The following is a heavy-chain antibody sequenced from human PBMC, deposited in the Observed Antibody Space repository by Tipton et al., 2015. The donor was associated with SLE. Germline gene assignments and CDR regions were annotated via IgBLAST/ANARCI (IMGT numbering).Heavy chain of an antibody. J-gene: IGHJ5*01. CDR3: ARETGTYYSTWFDS. CDR1: GASMNSGSYS. V-gene: IGHV4-61*09. Sequence: TLSLTCSVSGASMNSGSYSWHWIRQPAGKALQWLGHIDSSGSTYYNPSLRSRVSISVDVSRNQFSLTLNSVTAADTATYSCARETGTYYSTWFDSWGQGTLVTVSS. CDR2: IDSSGST. D-gene: IGHD1-26*01.